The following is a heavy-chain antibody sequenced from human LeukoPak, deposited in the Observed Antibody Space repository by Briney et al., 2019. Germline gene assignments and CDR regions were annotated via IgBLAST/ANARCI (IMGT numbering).Heavy chain of an antibody. CDR3: ARHLAGYGDYRYYFDY. D-gene: IGHD4-17*01. CDR2: IYYSGST. V-gene: IGHV4-59*08. J-gene: IGHJ4*02. CDR1: GGSISSYY. Sequence: EASETLSLTCTVSGGSISSYYWSWIRQPPGNRLEWIAYIYYSGSTNYNPSLKSRVTISVDTSKNQFSLKLSSVTAADTAVYYCARHLAGYGDYRYYFDYWGQGTLVTVSS.